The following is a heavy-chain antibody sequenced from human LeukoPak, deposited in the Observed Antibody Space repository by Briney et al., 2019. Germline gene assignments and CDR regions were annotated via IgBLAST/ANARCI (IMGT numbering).Heavy chain of an antibody. CDR3: ARDDYYGDYVA. D-gene: IGHD4-17*01. J-gene: IGHJ4*02. CDR2: ICSGGST. V-gene: IGHV3-53*01. Sequence: GGSLRLSCAASGFTVSSNYMTWVRQAPGKGLEWVSVICSGGSTYYADSVKGRFTISRDNSKNTLYLQMNSLRADDTAVYYCARDDYYGDYVAWGQGTLVTVSS. CDR1: GFTVSSNY.